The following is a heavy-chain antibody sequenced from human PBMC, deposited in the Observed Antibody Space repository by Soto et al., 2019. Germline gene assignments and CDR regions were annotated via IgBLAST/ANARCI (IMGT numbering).Heavy chain of an antibody. CDR1: GVSISSYY. D-gene: IGHD3-9*01. V-gene: IGHV4-59*01. CDR3: ARGESVLLRYFDWSRAFDI. Sequence: SETLSLTCTVSGVSISSYYWILIRQPPGKGLEWIGYIYYSGSTNYNPSLKSRVTISVDTSKNQFSLKLSSVTAADTAVYYCARGESVLLRYFDWSRAFDIWGQGTMVTVSS. CDR2: IYYSGST. J-gene: IGHJ3*02.